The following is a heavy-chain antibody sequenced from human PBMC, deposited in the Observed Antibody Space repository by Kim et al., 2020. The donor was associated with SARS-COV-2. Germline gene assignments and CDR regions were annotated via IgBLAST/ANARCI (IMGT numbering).Heavy chain of an antibody. J-gene: IGHJ4*02. Sequence: SETLSLTCTVSGGSISSYYWSWIRQPPGKGLEWIGYIYYSGSTNYNPSLKSRVTISVDTSKNQFSLKLSSVTAADTAVYYCARSSFFDYWGQGTLVTVSS. CDR1: GGSISSYY. CDR3: ARSSFFDY. V-gene: IGHV4-59*01. D-gene: IGHD6-13*01. CDR2: IYYSGST.